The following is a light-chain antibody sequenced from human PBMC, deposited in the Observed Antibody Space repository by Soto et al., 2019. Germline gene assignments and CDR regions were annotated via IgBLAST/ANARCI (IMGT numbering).Light chain of an antibody. CDR2: KAS. J-gene: IGKJ1*01. V-gene: IGKV1-5*03. CDR3: QQYKSPPWT. Sequence: DIQMTQSPPTLSASVGDRVTISCRASESITNWLAWYHKPGKAPKLLIYKASSLESGVPSRFSGSGSGTEFTLTSSSLQPDDFATYHCQQYKSPPWTFGQVTKVEIK. CDR1: ESITNW.